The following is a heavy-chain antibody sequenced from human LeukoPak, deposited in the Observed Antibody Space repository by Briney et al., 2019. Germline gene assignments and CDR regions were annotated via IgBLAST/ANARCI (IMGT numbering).Heavy chain of an antibody. V-gene: IGHV3-21*01. CDR2: INSSSSDI. CDR1: GFSFSTYS. Sequence: GGSLRLSCAASGFSFSTYSMNWVRQAPGKGLEWVSSINSSSSDIYYADSVKGRFTISRDNAKNSLYLQMNSLRAEDTAVYYCARDPLSYYYDSSGFSTRQTPFDYWGQGTLVTVPS. CDR3: ARDPLSYYYDSSGFSTRQTPFDY. J-gene: IGHJ4*02. D-gene: IGHD3-22*01.